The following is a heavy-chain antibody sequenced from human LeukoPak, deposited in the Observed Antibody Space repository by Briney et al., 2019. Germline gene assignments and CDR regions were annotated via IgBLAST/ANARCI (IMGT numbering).Heavy chain of an antibody. Sequence: SETLSLTCTVSGGSISSYYWSWIRQPRGKGLEWIGYMYYRGSTNYYPSLKSRVTISVDTSKNQFSLKLSSVTAADTAVYYCARVGVVPAAMRYYYYYMDVWGKGTTVTVSS. CDR3: ARVGVVPAAMRYYYYYMDV. J-gene: IGHJ6*03. CDR1: GGSISSYY. D-gene: IGHD2-2*01. V-gene: IGHV4-59*01. CDR2: MYYRGST.